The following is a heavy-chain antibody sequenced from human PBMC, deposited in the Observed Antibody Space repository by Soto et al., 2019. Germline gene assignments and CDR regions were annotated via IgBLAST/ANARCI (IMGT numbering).Heavy chain of an antibody. CDR2: IYPGDSDT. CDR1: GYSFTSYW. D-gene: IGHD6-13*01. V-gene: IGHV5-51*01. Sequence: GESLKISCKGSGYSFTSYWIGWVRQMPGKGLEWMGIIYPGDSDTRYSPSFQGQVTISADKSISTAYLQWSSLKASDTAMYYCARLFHVPAAGYYYGMDVWGQGTTVTVSS. CDR3: ARLFHVPAAGYYYGMDV. J-gene: IGHJ6*02.